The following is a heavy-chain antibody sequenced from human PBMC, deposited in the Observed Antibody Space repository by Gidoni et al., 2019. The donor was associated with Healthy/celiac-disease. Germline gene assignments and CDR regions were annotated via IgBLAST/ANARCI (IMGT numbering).Heavy chain of an antibody. V-gene: IGHV3-53*02. CDR3: ASTTTRGYYYYMDV. CDR1: GLTVSSNY. J-gene: IGHJ6*03. D-gene: IGHD1-1*01. CDR2: IYSGGST. Sequence: VQLVETGGGLIHPGGSLRLSCAPSGLTVSSNYMSWVRQAPGKGLAWVSVIYSGGSTYYADSVKGRFTISRDNSKNTLYLQMNSLRAEDTAVYYCASTTTRGYYYYMDVWGKGTTVTVSS.